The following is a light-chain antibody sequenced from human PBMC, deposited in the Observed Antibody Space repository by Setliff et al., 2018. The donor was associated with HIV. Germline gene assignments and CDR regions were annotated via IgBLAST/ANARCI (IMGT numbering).Light chain of an antibody. V-gene: IGLV2-23*01. CDR3: CSNTGSNTYV. CDR2: QAT. Sequence: QSALAQPASVSGSPGQSITISCTGTSSDIGRYNLVSWYQQYPGKAPKLMIYQATKRPSGVPNRFSGSKPGNTASLTISGLQAEDEADYYCCSNTGSNTYVFGSGTKAPS. J-gene: IGLJ1*01. CDR1: SSDIGRYNL.